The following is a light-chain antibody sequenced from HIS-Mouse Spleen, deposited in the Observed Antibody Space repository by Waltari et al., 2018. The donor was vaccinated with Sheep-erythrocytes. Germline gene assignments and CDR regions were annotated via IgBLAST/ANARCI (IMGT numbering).Light chain of an antibody. CDR1: SSDVVGYNY. V-gene: IGLV2-11*01. Sequence: QSALTQPRSVSGSPGQSVTISCTGTSSDVVGYNYFSGYQQHPGKAPKLMIYDVSKRPSGVPDRFSGSKSGNTASLTISGLQAEDEADYYCCSYAGSYNHVFATGTKVTVL. CDR2: DVS. J-gene: IGLJ1*01. CDR3: CSYAGSYNHV.